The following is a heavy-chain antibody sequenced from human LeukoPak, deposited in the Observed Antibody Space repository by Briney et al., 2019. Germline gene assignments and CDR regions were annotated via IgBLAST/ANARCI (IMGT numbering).Heavy chain of an antibody. CDR2: IYHSGST. CDR3: ARDTNYDSSGDAIFDF. D-gene: IGHD3-22*01. CDR1: ASSIRSGYF. Sequence: SDTLSLTCAVSASSIRSGYFGGCIRQPPGKGLEWIGTIYHSGSTYYNPSLKSRVTISVDTSKNHFSLMLSSVTAPATAVYYCARDTNYDSSGDAIFDFWGQGTLVSVSS. V-gene: IGHV4-38-2*02. J-gene: IGHJ4*02.